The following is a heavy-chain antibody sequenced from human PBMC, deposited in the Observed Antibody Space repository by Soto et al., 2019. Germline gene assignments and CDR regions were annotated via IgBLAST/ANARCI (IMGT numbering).Heavy chain of an antibody. CDR3: AVAGLTLEY. Sequence: QVQLVQSGAEVKKPGASVKVSCKTSGYTFTGYYIHWVRQAPGQGLEWMALINPNSGDTNYGHKFQGRVTLTRDTSINTVYMEVTSLRFDDTAVYYCAVAGLTLEYWGQGTLVTVFS. CDR2: INPNSGDT. CDR1: GYTFTGYY. D-gene: IGHD6-19*01. J-gene: IGHJ1*01. V-gene: IGHV1-2*02.